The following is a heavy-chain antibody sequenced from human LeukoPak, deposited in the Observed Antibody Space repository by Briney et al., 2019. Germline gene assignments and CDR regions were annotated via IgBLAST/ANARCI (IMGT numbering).Heavy chain of an antibody. CDR2: VSHTGTI. V-gene: IGHV4-59*02. D-gene: IGHD6-19*01. J-gene: IGHJ4*02. Sequence: SETLSLTCSVSGGPVTEFYWSWIRQPPGEGLEWIGYVSHTGTINYSPSLKTRVPMSVDASRNQFSLELVSVTAADTAVYYCARDRGSTGYFYLDSWGQGILVTVSS. CDR1: GGPVTEFY. CDR3: ARDRGSTGYFYLDS.